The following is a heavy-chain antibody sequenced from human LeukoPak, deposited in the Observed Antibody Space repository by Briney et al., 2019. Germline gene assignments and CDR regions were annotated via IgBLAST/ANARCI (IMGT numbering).Heavy chain of an antibody. CDR2: INHSGST. D-gene: IGHD2-2*01. CDR3: ARTVPAAGSMDV. V-gene: IGHV4-34*01. J-gene: IGHJ6*04. CDR1: GGSFSGYY. Sequence: SESLSLTCAVYGGSFSGYYWSWIRQPPGKGLEWIGEINHSGSTNYNPSLKSRVTISVDTSKNQFSLKLSSVTAADTAVYYCARTVPAAGSMDVWGKGTTVTVSS.